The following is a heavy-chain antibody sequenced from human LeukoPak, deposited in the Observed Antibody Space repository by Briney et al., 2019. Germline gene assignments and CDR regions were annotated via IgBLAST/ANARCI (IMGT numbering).Heavy chain of an antibody. CDR1: GGAISGYY. J-gene: IGHJ4*02. D-gene: IGHD1-26*01. Sequence: SETPSLTCTVSGGAISGYYWSWIRQPPGKGLEWIGYIYYSGSSNYNPSLKSRVTISVDTSKNQFSLNLNSVTAADTAVYYCARGRWELPYWGQGTLVTVSS. V-gene: IGHV4-59*01. CDR3: ARGRWELPY. CDR2: IYYSGSS.